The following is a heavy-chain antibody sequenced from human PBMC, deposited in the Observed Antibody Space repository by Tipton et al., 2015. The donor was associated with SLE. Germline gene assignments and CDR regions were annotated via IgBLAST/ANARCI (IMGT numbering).Heavy chain of an antibody. CDR1: GGSISSYY. CDR2: IYTSGST. Sequence: TLSLTCTVSGGSISSYYWSWIRQPPGKGLEWIGYIYTSGSTNSNPSLKSRVTISVDTSKNQFSLKLSSVTAADTAVYYCARGRAGRITMVRGVITLYYFDYWGQGTLVTVSS. CDR3: ARGRAGRITMVRGVITLYYFDY. J-gene: IGHJ4*02. D-gene: IGHD3-10*01. V-gene: IGHV4-4*08.